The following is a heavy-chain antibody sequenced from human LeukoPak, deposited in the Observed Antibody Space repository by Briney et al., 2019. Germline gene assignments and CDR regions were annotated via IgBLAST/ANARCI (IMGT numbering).Heavy chain of an antibody. CDR3: ARDWNSMGYYYHMDV. CDR1: GFSFSSYS. Sequence: SGGSLRLSCAASGFSFSSYSMNWVRQAPGKGLEWVSCISSGNIYIYYADSVKGRFTISRDNAKNSLFLQMNSLRAEDTAVYYCARDWNSMGYYYHMDVWGKGTTFTVSS. J-gene: IGHJ6*03. D-gene: IGHD2/OR15-2a*01. V-gene: IGHV3-21*01. CDR2: ISSGNIYI.